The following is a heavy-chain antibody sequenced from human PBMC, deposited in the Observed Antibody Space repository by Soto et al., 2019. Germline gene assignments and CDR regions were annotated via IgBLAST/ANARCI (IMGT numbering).Heavy chain of an antibody. CDR1: GDSVSSNSAA. CDR2: TYYRSKWYN. V-gene: IGHV6-1*01. Sequence: PSPTLSLTCAISGDSVSSNSAAWNWIRQSPSRGLEWLGRTYYRSKWYNDYAVSVKSRITINPDTSKNQFSPQLNSVTPEDTAVYYCANSGIAAAGSAFDIWGQGTMVTVSS. CDR3: ANSGIAAAGSAFDI. D-gene: IGHD6-13*01. J-gene: IGHJ3*02.